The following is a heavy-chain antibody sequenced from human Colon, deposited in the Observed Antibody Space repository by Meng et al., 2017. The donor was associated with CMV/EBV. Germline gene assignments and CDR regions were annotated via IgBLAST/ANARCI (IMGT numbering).Heavy chain of an antibody. CDR2: ISSSSSYI. Sequence: GGSLRLSCAASGFTFSSYSMNWVRQAPGKGLEWVSSISSSSSYIYYADLVKGRFTISRDNAKNSLYLQMNSLRAEDTAVYYCARDQAGYYYYDSSGYHTRYYYGMDVWGQGTTVTVSS. J-gene: IGHJ6*02. V-gene: IGHV3-21*01. CDR3: ARDQAGYYYYDSSGYHTRYYYGMDV. CDR1: GFTFSSYS. D-gene: IGHD3-22*01.